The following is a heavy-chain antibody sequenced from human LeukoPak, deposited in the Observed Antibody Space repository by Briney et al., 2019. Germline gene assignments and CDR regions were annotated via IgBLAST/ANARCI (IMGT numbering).Heavy chain of an antibody. Sequence: GGSLRLSCTASGFSFSSYGIHWVRQAPGKGLERVAVISFDKSYKYYADSVKGRFTISRDNSKNTLYLQMNSLRAEDTAVYYCAKDGLTGVNYYFGMDVWGKGTTVTVS. CDR3: AKDGLTGVNYYFGMDV. V-gene: IGHV3-30*18. D-gene: IGHD7-27*01. CDR1: GFSFSSYG. J-gene: IGHJ6*04. CDR2: ISFDKSYK.